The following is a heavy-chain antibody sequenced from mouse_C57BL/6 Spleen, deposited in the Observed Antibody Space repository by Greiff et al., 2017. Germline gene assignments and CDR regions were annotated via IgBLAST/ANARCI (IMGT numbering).Heavy chain of an antibody. J-gene: IGHJ1*03. CDR2: IDPETGGT. D-gene: IGHD1-1*01. V-gene: IGHV1-15*01. Sequence: QVQLKQSGAELVRPGASVTLSCKASGYTFTDYEMHWVKQTPVHGLEWIGAIDPETGGTAYNQKFKGKAILTADKSSSTAYMELRSLTSEDSAVYYCTRGPYYYGSSRDWYCDVWGTGTTVTASS. CDR1: GYTFTDYE. CDR3: TRGPYYYGSSRDWYCDV.